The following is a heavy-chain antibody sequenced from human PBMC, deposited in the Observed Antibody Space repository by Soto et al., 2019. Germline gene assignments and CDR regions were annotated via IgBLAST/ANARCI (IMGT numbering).Heavy chain of an antibody. J-gene: IGHJ4*02. CDR1: GFTFSSYA. D-gene: IGHD5-12*01. V-gene: IGHV3-23*01. CDR2: ISGSGSGA. CDR3: AKERNTGYDLFDY. Sequence: GWSLRLSCAASGFTFSSYAMNWVRQAPGKGLEWVSAISGSGSGAYYADSAKGRFTISRDNSKNTLYLQMNSLRAEDTAVYYCAKERNTGYDLFDYWGQGTRVTVSS.